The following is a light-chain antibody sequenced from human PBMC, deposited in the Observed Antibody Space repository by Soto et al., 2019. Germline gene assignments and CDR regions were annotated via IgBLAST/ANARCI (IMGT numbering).Light chain of an antibody. V-gene: IGKV1-5*03. CDR3: QQYNSYSLWT. CDR2: KAS. Sequence: DIQMTQSPSTLSASVGDRVTITCRASQGISTLLAWYQQKPGKAPKLLIYKASSLESGVPSRFSGSGSGTEFTLTISSLQPDDFATYYCQQYNSYSLWTFGQGTKVDIK. J-gene: IGKJ1*01. CDR1: QGISTL.